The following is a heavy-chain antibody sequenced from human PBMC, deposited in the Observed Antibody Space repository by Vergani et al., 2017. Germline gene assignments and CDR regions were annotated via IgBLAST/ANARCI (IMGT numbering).Heavy chain of an antibody. CDR1: GGSISSGGYY. Sequence: QVQLQESGPGLVKPSQTLSLTCTVSGGSISSGGYYWSWIRQHPGKGLEWIGYIYYSGSTYYNPSLKSRVTISVDTSKNQFSLKLRSVTAADTAVYYCARASNIVVVIAQYWYFDLWGRGTLVTVSS. D-gene: IGHD2-21*01. CDR2: IYYSGST. CDR3: ARASNIVVVIAQYWYFDL. V-gene: IGHV4-31*03. J-gene: IGHJ2*01.